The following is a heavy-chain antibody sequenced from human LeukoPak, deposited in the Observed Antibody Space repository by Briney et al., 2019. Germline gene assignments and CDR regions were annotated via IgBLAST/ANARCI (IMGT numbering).Heavy chain of an antibody. D-gene: IGHD3-22*01. J-gene: IGHJ4*02. CDR1: RYTFTSYD. V-gene: IGHV1-8*01. Sequence: ASVKVSCKASRYTFTSYDINWVREAAGQGLEWMGWMNPNTGRTGIAQKFQGRLTMTRDTSISTDYMELSSLRSDDTAVYYCARLSQTPDYYSNGGYYYLGYWGQGTPVTVSS. CDR2: MNPNTGRT. CDR3: ARLSQTPDYYSNGGYYYLGY.